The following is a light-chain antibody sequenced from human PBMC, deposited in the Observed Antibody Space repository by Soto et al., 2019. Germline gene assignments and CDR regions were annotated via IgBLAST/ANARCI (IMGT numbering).Light chain of an antibody. CDR1: SSNIGTNT. V-gene: IGLV1-44*01. Sequence: QSVLTQPPSASGTPGQRVTISCSGSSSNIGTNTVIWYQQLPGAAPKLLIYSNNQRPSRVPDRFSGSKSGASASLAISGLQSEDEADYYCASWDVSLGVFGGGTKLTVL. CDR2: SNN. CDR3: ASWDVSLGV. J-gene: IGLJ2*01.